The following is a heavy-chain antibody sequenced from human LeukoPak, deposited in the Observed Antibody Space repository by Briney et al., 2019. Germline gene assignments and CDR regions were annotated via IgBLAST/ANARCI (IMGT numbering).Heavy chain of an antibody. Sequence: KASETLSLTCTVSGGSISSSGYYWGWIRQPPGKGLEWIGSIYYSGSTYYNPSLKSRVTISVDTSKNQFSLKLSSVTAADTALYYCARENGYRYDYWGQGTLVTVSS. CDR2: IYYSGST. CDR3: ARENGYRYDY. J-gene: IGHJ4*02. V-gene: IGHV4-39*07. D-gene: IGHD5-18*01. CDR1: GGSISSSGYY.